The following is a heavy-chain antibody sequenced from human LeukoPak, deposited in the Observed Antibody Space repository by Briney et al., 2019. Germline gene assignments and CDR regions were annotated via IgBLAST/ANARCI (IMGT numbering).Heavy chain of an antibody. CDR2: INPNSGGT. CDR3: ARDLVPEMATIGAY. Sequence: ASVKDSSKASGYTFTGYYMHWVRQAPGQGLEWMGWINPNSGGTNYAQKFQSRVTMTRDTSISTAYMELSRLRSDDTAVYYCARDLVPEMATIGAYWGQGTLVTVSS. J-gene: IGHJ4*02. CDR1: GYTFTGYY. D-gene: IGHD5-24*01. V-gene: IGHV1-2*02.